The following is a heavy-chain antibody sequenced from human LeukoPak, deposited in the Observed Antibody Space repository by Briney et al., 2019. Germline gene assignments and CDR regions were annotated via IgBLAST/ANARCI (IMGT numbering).Heavy chain of an antibody. CDR3: TTLYGSGSDN. CDR1: GFTLSSAW. V-gene: IGHV3-15*01. J-gene: IGHJ4*02. CDR2: IKSKTDGGTT. D-gene: IGHD3-10*01. Sequence: PGGSLRLSCAASGFTLSSAWMSWVRQAPGKGLEWIGQIKSKTDGGTTDYAAPVKGRFTISRDGSKDTLYLQMNSLKTEDTAVYYCTTLYGSGSDNWGQGTLVTVSS.